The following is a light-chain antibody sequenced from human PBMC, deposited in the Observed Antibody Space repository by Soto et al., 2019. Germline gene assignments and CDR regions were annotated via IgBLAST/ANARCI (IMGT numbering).Light chain of an antibody. CDR1: QSVSSNY. V-gene: IGKV3-20*01. J-gene: IGKJ1*01. CDR3: QQYGSSPPWT. Sequence: ESVLTQSPGTLSLSPGERATLSCRASQSVSSNYLAWYQQKPGQAPRLLIYGASTRATGIPDRFSGSGSGTDFPLTISRLEPEDSAVYYCQQYGSSPPWTFGQGTKVEIK. CDR2: GAS.